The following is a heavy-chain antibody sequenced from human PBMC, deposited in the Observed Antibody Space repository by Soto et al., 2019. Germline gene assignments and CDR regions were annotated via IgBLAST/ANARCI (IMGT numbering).Heavy chain of an antibody. CDR2: VDHSGST. CDR1: GGSFSGYY. Sequence: PSATLSLTCVVSGGSFSGYYWTWIRQAPGKGLEWIGEVDHSGSTRYNPSLKSRVTISADKSISTAYLQWSSLKASDTAMYYCARPTTNTVAPGYWGQGTLVTVSS. V-gene: IGHV4-34*10. CDR3: ARPTTNTVAPGY. J-gene: IGHJ4*02. D-gene: IGHD2-8*01.